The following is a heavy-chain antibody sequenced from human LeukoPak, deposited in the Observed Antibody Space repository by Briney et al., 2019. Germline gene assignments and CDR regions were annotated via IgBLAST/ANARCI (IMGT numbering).Heavy chain of an antibody. CDR2: IIPIFGTA. CDR3: ARGVVPAAMNWFDP. D-gene: IGHD2-2*01. CDR1: GYTFTSYD. J-gene: IGHJ5*02. Sequence: GASVKVSCKASGYTFTSYDINWVRQAPGQGLEWMGGIIPIFGTANYAQKFQGRVTITADESTSTAYMELSSLRSEDTAVYYCARGVVPAAMNWFDPWGQGTLVTVSS. V-gene: IGHV1-69*13.